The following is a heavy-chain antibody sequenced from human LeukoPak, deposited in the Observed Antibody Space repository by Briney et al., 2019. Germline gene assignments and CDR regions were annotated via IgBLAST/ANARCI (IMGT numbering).Heavy chain of an antibody. CDR3: ARLPAERIAAAGTFWFDP. CDR2: IYFSGST. V-gene: IGHV4-39*01. J-gene: IGHJ5*02. Sequence: PSQTLSLTCTVSGGSPSSSSYYWGWIRQPPGEGLEWIGSIYFSGSTYYNPSLKSRVTISVDTSKNQFSLKLSSVAAADTAVYYCARLPAERIAAAGTFWFDPWGQGTLVTVSS. CDR1: GGSPSSSSYY. D-gene: IGHD6-13*01.